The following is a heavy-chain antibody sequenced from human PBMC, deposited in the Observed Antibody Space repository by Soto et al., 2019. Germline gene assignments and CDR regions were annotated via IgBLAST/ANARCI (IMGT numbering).Heavy chain of an antibody. Sequence: SVKGSCKASGGTFSSYAISWVRQAPGQGLEWMGGIIPIFGTANYAQKFQGRVTITADESTSTAYMELSSLRSEDTAVYYGARDHHLEYYDSSGAEISYDGTAVWG. V-gene: IGHV1-69*13. CDR2: IIPIFGTA. J-gene: IGHJ6*01. CDR3: ARDHHLEYYDSSGAEISYDGTAV. D-gene: IGHD3-22*01. CDR1: GGTFSSYA.